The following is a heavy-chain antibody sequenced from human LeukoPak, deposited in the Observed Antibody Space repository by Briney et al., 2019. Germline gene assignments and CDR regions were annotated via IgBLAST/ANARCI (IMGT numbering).Heavy chain of an antibody. CDR1: GDSVSSNTAA. V-gene: IGHV6-1*01. CDR3: ARGGSYSFDY. CDR2: TYYRSRWYN. J-gene: IGHJ4*02. D-gene: IGHD1-26*01. Sequence: SQTLSLTCALSGDSVSSNTAAWNWIRQSPSRGLEWLGSTYYRSRWYNDYAVSVISRITINPDTSRNQLSLQLNSVTPEDTAVYYCARGGSYSFDYWGQGTLVTVSS.